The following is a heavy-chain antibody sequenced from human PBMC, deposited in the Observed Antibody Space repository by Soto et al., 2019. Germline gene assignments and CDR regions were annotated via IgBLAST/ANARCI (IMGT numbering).Heavy chain of an antibody. CDR3: KSCAGVAAAGYGMDV. V-gene: IGHV1-69*02. CDR1: GGTFSSYT. CDR2: IIPILGIA. D-gene: IGHD6-13*01. Sequence: GASVKVSCKASGGTFSSYTISWVRQAPGQGLEWMGRIIPILGIANYAQKFQGRVTITADKSTSTAYMELSGLRSEDTAVYYCKSCAGVAAAGYGMDVWGQGTTVTVSS. J-gene: IGHJ6*02.